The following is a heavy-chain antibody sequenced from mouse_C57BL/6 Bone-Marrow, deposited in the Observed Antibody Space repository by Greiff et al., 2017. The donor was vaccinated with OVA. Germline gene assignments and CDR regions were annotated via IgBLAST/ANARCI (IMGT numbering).Heavy chain of an antibody. CDR1: GYTFTDYY. D-gene: IGHD3-2*02. CDR3: AREGSGPNPCYYYAMDY. CDR2: IGPGSGST. V-gene: IGHV1-77*01. J-gene: IGHJ4*01. Sequence: QVQLKQSGAELVKPGASVKISCKASGYTFTDYYINWVKQRPGQGLEWIGKIGPGSGSTYYNEKVKGKVTLTADKSSSTAYMQLSSLTSEDSAVYFWAREGSGPNPCYYYAMDYWGRGTSVTGSS.